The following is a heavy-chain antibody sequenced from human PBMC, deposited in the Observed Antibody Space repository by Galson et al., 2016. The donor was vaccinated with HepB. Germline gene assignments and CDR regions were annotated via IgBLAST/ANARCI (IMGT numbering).Heavy chain of an antibody. CDR2: IWGHGATT. CDR3: ARNAPSGTRTDY. J-gene: IGHJ4*02. D-gene: IGHD1-1*01. V-gene: IGHV3-23*01. CDR1: GFTFSSYA. Sequence: SLRLSCAASGFTFSSYAMSWVRQAPGKGLEWVSAIWGHGATTFYADSVKGRFTISRDNSKDTLYVQMNSLRAEDTAVYYCARNAPSGTRTDYWGQGTLVTVSS.